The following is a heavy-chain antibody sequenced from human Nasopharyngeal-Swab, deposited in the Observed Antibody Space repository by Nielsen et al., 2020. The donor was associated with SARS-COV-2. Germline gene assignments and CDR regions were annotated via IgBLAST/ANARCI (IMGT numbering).Heavy chain of an antibody. CDR2: MTPNSGNT. Sequence: ASVKVYCKASGYTFSSSYDINRVRQATGQGREWMGWMTPNSGNTVYSQKFPGRVTMTRNTSISTAYMELSSLRSEDTAVYYCARGLIVATIFHYYYYMDVWGKGTTVTVSS. CDR3: ARGLIVATIFHYYYYMDV. D-gene: IGHD5-12*01. J-gene: IGHJ6*03. V-gene: IGHV1-8*01. CDR1: GYTFSSSYD.